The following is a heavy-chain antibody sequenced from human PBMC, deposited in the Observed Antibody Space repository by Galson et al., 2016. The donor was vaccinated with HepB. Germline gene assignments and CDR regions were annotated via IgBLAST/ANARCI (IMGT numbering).Heavy chain of an antibody. J-gene: IGHJ6*02. CDR2: IYYSGST. CDR1: GGSISSSSYY. CDR3: ARQDPTAAGSYYYYGMDV. Sequence: ETLSLTCTVSGGSISSSSYYWGWIRQPPGKGLGWIGSIYYSGSTYYNPSPKSRVTISVDTSKNQFSLKLSSVTAADTAVYYCARQDPTAAGSYYYYGMDVWGQGTTVTVSS. V-gene: IGHV4-39*01. D-gene: IGHD6-13*01.